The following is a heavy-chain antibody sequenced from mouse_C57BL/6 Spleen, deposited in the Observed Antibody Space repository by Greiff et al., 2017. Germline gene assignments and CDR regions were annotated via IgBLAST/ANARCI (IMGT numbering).Heavy chain of an antibody. CDR1: GYTFTSYW. CDR2: INPSNGGT. V-gene: IGHV1-53*01. CDR3: ARAPLYYDYEGY. D-gene: IGHD2-4*01. J-gene: IGHJ3*01. Sequence: QVQLKQPGTVLVKPGASVKLSCKASGYTFTSYWMHWVKQRPGQGLEWIGNINPSNGGTNYNEKFKSKATLTVDKSSSTAYMQLSSLTSEDSAVYYCARAPLYYDYEGYWGQGTLVTVSA.